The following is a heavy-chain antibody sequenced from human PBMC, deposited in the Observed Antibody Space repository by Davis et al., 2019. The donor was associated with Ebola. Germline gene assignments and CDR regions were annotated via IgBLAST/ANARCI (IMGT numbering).Heavy chain of an antibody. J-gene: IGHJ5*02. CDR1: GGSISGYY. Sequence: SETLSLTCTVSGGSISGYYWSWIRQPPGKGLEWIGEINHSGSTNYNPSLKSRVTISVDTSKNQFSLKLSSVTAADTAVYYCARVSTTVTTAWFDPWGQGTLVTVSS. D-gene: IGHD4-17*01. V-gene: IGHV4-34*01. CDR3: ARVSTTVTTAWFDP. CDR2: INHSGST.